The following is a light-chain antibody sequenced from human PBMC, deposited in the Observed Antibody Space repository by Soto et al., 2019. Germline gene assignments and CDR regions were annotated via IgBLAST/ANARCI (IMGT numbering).Light chain of an antibody. CDR2: DAS. V-gene: IGKV1-5*01. CDR1: RSISNW. Sequence: DIQMTQSPSTLSASVGDRVTITCRASRSISNWLAWYQQRPGIAPKLLIFDASILQSGVPSRFSGSGSGTEFTLTISSLQPDDFATYYCQKYNSYLWTFGQGTKVDI. CDR3: QKYNSYLWT. J-gene: IGKJ1*01.